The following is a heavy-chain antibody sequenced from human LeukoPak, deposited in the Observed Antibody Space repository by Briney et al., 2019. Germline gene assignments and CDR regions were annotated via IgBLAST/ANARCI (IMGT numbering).Heavy chain of an antibody. CDR3: ARRGGYSYGPFDY. Sequence: GGSLRLSCAASGFTLSSYWMSWVRQAPGKGLEWVANIKQDGSEKYYVDSVKGRFTISRDNAKNSLYLQMNSLRAEDTAVYYCARRGGYSYGPFDYWGQGTLVTVSS. CDR2: IKQDGSEK. CDR1: GFTLSSYW. D-gene: IGHD5-18*01. V-gene: IGHV3-7*01. J-gene: IGHJ4*02.